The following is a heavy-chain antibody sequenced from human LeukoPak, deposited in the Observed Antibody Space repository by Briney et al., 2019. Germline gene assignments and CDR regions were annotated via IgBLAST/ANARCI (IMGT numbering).Heavy chain of an antibody. V-gene: IGHV3-30*02. J-gene: IGHJ4*02. D-gene: IGHD2-2*01. CDR1: GFTFSSYG. Sequence: GGSLRLSCAASGFTFSSYGMHWVRQAPGKGLEWVAFIRYDGSNKYYADSVKGRFTISRDNSKNTLYLQMNSLRAEDTAVYYCAKPNRPYCSSTSCYGGIDYWGQGTLVTVSS. CDR2: IRYDGSNK. CDR3: AKPNRPYCSSTSCYGGIDY.